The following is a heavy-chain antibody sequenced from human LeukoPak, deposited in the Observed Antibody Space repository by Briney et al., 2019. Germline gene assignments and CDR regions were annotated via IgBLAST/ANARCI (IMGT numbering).Heavy chain of an antibody. CDR3: ARVGKAVAGTSYYYGMDV. D-gene: IGHD6-19*01. V-gene: IGHV1-18*01. CDR1: GYTFTSYG. CDR2: ISAYNGNT. J-gene: IGHJ6*02. Sequence: ASVKVSCKASGYTFTSYGISWVRQAPGQGLEWMGWISAYNGNTNYAQKFQGRVTMTRNTSISTAYMELSSLRSEDTAVYYCARVGKAVAGTSYYYGMDVWGQGTTVTVSS.